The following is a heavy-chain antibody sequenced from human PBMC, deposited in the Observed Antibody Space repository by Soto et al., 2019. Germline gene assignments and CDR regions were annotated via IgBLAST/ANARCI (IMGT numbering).Heavy chain of an antibody. CDR2: IYYSGST. V-gene: IGHV4-30-4*01. CDR3: ARRGPGGDYGDHRIFDY. J-gene: IGHJ4*02. CDR1: GGSISSGDYY. D-gene: IGHD4-17*01. Sequence: SETLSLTCTVSGGSISSGDYYWSWIRQPPGKGLEWIGYIYYSGSTYYNPSLKSRVTISVDTSKNQFSLKLSSVTAADTAVYYCARRGPGGDYGDHRIFDYWGQGTLVTV.